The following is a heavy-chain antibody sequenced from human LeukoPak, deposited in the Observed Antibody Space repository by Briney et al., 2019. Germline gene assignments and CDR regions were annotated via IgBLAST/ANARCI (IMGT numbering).Heavy chain of an antibody. CDR1: GYTFTGSY. V-gene: IGHV1-2*02. D-gene: IGHD1-1*01. CDR3: ARAHQLGAFDF. Sequence: ASVKVSCKASGYTFTGSYMHWVRQAPGQGLEWMGWINPHSSDTKYAPKFRGRVTWTRDTSLNTTYMELSSLTSEDTATYYCARAHQLGAFDFWGQGTLVTVSS. CDR2: INPHSSDT. J-gene: IGHJ3*01.